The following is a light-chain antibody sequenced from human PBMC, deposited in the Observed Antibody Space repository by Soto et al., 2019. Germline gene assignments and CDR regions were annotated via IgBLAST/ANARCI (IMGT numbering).Light chain of an antibody. CDR3: QSFDSSLSGWV. V-gene: IGLV1-40*01. CDR2: ANT. J-gene: IGLJ2*01. Sequence: QAVVAQPPSVSGAPGQRVSISCTGSTSNIGAGYDVQWYRQLPGTAPKLLIFANTNRPSGVPDRISGSKSGTSASLAFTGLQADDEAEYHCQSFDSSLSGWVFGGGTQLTVL. CDR1: TSNIGAGYD.